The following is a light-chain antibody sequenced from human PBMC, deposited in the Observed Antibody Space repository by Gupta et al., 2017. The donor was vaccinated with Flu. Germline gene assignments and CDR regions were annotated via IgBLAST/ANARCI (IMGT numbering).Light chain of an antibody. V-gene: IGLV3-21*02. CDR3: QVWDSSSDHPVV. CDR1: NIGSKS. CDR2: DDT. Sequence: TQPPAVSVAPGQTARIPCGGNNIGSKSVHWYQQRPGQAPVLVVYDDTDRPSGIPARFSGSNSGNTATLTIVRVEAGDEADYYCQVWDSSSDHPVVFGGGTNLAVL. J-gene: IGLJ2*01.